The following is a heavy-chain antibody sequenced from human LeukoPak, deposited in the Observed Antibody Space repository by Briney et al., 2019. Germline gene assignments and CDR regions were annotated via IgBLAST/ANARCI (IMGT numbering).Heavy chain of an antibody. V-gene: IGHV1-18*01. CDR1: GYTFTSYG. CDR3: AREGFFDILTAADY. D-gene: IGHD3-9*01. Sequence: GASVKVSCKASGYTFTSYGISWVRQAPGQGLEWMGWISAYNGNRNYAQKLQGRVTMTTDTSTSIAYMELRSLRSDDTAVYYCAREGFFDILTAADYWGQGTLVTVSS. CDR2: ISAYNGNR. J-gene: IGHJ4*02.